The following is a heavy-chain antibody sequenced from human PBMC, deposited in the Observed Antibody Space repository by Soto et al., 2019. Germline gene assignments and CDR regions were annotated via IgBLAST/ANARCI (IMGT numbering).Heavy chain of an antibody. Sequence: QVQLVQSGAEVKKPGSSVKVSCKASGGTLSSYTISWVRQAPGQGLEWMGRIIPILGIANYAQKFQGRVTITADKSTSTAYMELSSLRSEDTAVYYCARYSGRTPYYYYGMDVWGQGTTVTVSS. CDR3: ARYSGRTPYYYYGMDV. CDR2: IIPILGIA. D-gene: IGHD1-26*01. V-gene: IGHV1-69*02. CDR1: GGTLSSYT. J-gene: IGHJ6*02.